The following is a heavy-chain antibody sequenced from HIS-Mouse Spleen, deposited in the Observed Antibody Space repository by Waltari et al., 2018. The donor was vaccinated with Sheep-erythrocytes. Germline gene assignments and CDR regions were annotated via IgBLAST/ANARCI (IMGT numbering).Heavy chain of an antibody. CDR2: ISSSSSYI. Sequence: EVQLVESGGGLVKPGGSLRLSCAASGFTFSSYSMNWVRQAPGKGLGLVSSISSSSSYIYYADSVKGRFTISRDNAKNSLRAEDTAVYYCARVASGATFDYWGQGTLVTVSS. D-gene: IGHD1-26*01. CDR3: ARVASGATFDY. CDR1: GFTFSSYS. J-gene: IGHJ4*02. V-gene: IGHV3-21*01.